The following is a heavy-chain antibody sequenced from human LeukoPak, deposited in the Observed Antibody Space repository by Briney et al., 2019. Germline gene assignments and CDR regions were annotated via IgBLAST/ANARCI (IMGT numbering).Heavy chain of an antibody. V-gene: IGHV3-23*01. CDR3: AKESSGYWHIDY. CDR2: ISGGGGST. Sequence: GGSLRLSCAASGFTFSSYAMSWVRQAPGKGLEWVSTISGGGGSTYFAGSVKGRFTISRDNSKNTLYLQMNSLRAEDTAVYYCAKESSGYWHIDYWGQGTLVTVSS. D-gene: IGHD3-22*01. J-gene: IGHJ4*02. CDR1: GFTFSSYA.